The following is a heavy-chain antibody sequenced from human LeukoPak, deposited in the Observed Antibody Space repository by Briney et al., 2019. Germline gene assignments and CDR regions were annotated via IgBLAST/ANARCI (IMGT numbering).Heavy chain of an antibody. CDR2: ISSSSSYT. V-gene: IGHV3-11*06. CDR3: ARDSGSAHLFDY. D-gene: IGHD3-10*01. CDR1: GFTFSDYY. Sequence: PGGSLRLSCAASGFTFSDYYMSWIRQAQGKGLDWVSYISSSSSYTNYADSVKGRFTISRDNAKNSLYLQMNSLRAEDTAVYYCARDSGSAHLFDYWGQGTLVTVSS. J-gene: IGHJ4*02.